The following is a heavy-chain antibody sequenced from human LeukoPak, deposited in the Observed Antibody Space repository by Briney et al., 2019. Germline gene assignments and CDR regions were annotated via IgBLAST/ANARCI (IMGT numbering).Heavy chain of an antibody. Sequence: GASVTVSCKASGYTFTSYDINWVRPATGQGLEWMGWTNPNSGNTGYAQKFQGRVTMTRNTSISTAYMELSSLRSEDTAVYYCSRGFSKDAFDIWGQGTMVTVSS. V-gene: IGHV1-8*01. CDR2: TNPNSGNT. D-gene: IGHD2/OR15-2a*01. CDR3: SRGFSKDAFDI. CDR1: GYTFTSYD. J-gene: IGHJ3*02.